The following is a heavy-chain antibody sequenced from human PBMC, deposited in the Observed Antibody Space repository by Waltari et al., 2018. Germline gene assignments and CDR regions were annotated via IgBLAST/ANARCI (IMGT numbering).Heavy chain of an antibody. CDR2: ISYDGSNK. Sequence: QVQLVESGGGVVQPGRSLRLSCAASGFTFSSYAMHWVRQAPGKGLEWVAVISYDGSNKYYADSVKDRFTISRDNSKNTLYLQMNSLRAEDTAVYYCASARTTVTFFDYWGQGTLVTVSS. J-gene: IGHJ4*02. CDR3: ASARTTVTFFDY. D-gene: IGHD4-17*01. V-gene: IGHV3-30-3*01. CDR1: GFTFSSYA.